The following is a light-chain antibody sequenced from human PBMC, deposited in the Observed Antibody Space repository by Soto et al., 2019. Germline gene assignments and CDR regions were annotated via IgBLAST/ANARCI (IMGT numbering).Light chain of an antibody. Sequence: QSALTQPASVSGSPGQSIALSCTGTNSDVGGYNCVSWYQQHPGKAPQLIIYDVSNRPSGLSNRFSGSKSGNTASLTISGLQAEDEADYYCSSYTSSSTLVFGTGTKLTVL. CDR1: NSDVGGYNC. CDR3: SSYTSSSTLV. J-gene: IGLJ1*01. V-gene: IGLV2-14*03. CDR2: DVS.